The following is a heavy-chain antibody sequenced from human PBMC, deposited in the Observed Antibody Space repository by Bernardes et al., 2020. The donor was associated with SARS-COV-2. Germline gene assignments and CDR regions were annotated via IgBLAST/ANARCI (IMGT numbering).Heavy chain of an antibody. CDR1: GFTVSSNY. D-gene: IGHD3-3*01. J-gene: IGHJ4*02. V-gene: IGHV3-66*02. CDR3: SRWLDYDFWGGSIMGGFDY. Sequence: GGSLRLSCAASGFTVSSNYMSWVRQAPGKGLEWVSVIYSGGSTYYADSVKGRFTISRDNSKNTLYLQMNSLRAEDTAVYYCSRWLDYDFWGGSIMGGFDYWGQGTLVTVSS. CDR2: IYSGGST.